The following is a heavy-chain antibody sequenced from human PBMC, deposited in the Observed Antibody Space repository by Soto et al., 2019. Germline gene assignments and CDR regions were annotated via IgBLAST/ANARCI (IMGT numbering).Heavy chain of an antibody. CDR3: TTDASIAAAGYYYYGMDV. J-gene: IGHJ6*02. V-gene: IGHV3-15*01. D-gene: IGHD6-13*01. CDR1: GFTFSNAW. Sequence: PGGSLRLSCAASGFTFSNAWMSWVRQAPGKGLEWVGRIKSKTDGGTTDYAAPVKGRFTISRDDSKNTLYLQMNSLKTEDTAVYYCTTDASIAAAGYYYYGMDVWGQGTTVTVSS. CDR2: IKSKTDGGTT.